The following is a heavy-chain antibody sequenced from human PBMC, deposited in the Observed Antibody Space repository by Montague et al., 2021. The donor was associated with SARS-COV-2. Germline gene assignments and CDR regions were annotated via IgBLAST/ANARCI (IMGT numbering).Heavy chain of an antibody. Sequence: SETLSLTCTVSGGSISSSSYYWGWIRQPPGKGLEWIGSIYYSGSTYYNPSLKSRVTISVDTSTNQFSLRLSSVTAADTAVYYCAGRGYSGYDYHLLVDYWGQGTLVTVSS. CDR3: AGRGYSGYDYHLLVDY. CDR2: IYYSGST. J-gene: IGHJ4*02. D-gene: IGHD5-12*01. CDR1: GGSISSSSYY. V-gene: IGHV4-39*01.